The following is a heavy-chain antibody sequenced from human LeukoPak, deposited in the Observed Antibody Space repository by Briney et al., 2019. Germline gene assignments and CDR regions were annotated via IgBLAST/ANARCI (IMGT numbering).Heavy chain of an antibody. Sequence: KTSETLSLTCTVSGGSISSYYWSWIRQPPGKGLEWIGYLYNTGSTNYNPSLKSRVTISVGTSKNQFSLKVTSVTAADTAVYYCARGWSGSYYNVFSNWFDPWGQGTLVTVSS. V-gene: IGHV4-59*01. CDR3: ARGWSGSYYNVFSNWFDP. CDR2: LYNTGST. J-gene: IGHJ5*02. CDR1: GGSISSYY. D-gene: IGHD3-10*01.